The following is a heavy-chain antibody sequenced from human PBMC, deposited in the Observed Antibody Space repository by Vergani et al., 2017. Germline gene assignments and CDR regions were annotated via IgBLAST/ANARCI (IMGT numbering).Heavy chain of an antibody. D-gene: IGHD1-26*01. V-gene: IGHV1-2*06. Sequence: QVQLVQSGAEVKKPGASVKVSCKASGNTFTGYYMHWVRQAPGQGLEWVGLFNPNSGGTHYAQKIQGRVTMTRDTSSSTAYMELSRLRSEDTAVYYCARVLVGSYYYYYYYMDVWSKGSTVTV. CDR1: GNTFTGYY. J-gene: IGHJ6*03. CDR3: ARVLVGSYYYYYYYMDV. CDR2: FNPNSGGT.